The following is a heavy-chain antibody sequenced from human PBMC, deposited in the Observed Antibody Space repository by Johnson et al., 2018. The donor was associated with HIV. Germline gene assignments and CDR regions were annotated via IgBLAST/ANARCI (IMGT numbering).Heavy chain of an antibody. CDR1: GFAFNAYG. V-gene: IGHV3-30*02. J-gene: IGHJ3*02. CDR2: IRYDGSNK. Sequence: QVQLVESGGGVVQPGGSLRLSCAASGFAFNAYGMHWVRHAPGKGLQWVTFIRYDGSNKYYADSVKGRFTISRDNSKNTLYLQMNSLRAEDTAVYYCAKGAPYSGSLLGAFDIWGQGTMVTVSS. D-gene: IGHD1-26*01. CDR3: AKGAPYSGSLLGAFDI.